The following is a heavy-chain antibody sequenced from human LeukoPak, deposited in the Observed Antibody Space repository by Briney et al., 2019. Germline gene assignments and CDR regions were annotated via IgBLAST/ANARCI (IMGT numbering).Heavy chain of an antibody. D-gene: IGHD3-22*01. CDR3: ARVIRPYYYDSSGYNSAFDI. J-gene: IGHJ3*02. CDR2: IIPIFGTA. Sequence: SVKVSCKASGGTFSSYAISWVRQAPGQGLEWMGGIIPIFGTANYAQKSQGRVTITADESTSTAYMELSSLRSEDTAVYYCARVIRPYYYDSSGYNSAFDIWGQGTMVTVSS. V-gene: IGHV1-69*01. CDR1: GGTFSSYA.